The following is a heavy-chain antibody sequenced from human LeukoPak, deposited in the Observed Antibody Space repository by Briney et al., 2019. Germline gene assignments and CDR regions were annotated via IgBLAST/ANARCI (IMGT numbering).Heavy chain of an antibody. J-gene: IGHJ4*02. CDR1: GGTFSSYA. CDR3: ARMKGYSYSDY. D-gene: IGHD5-18*01. Sequence: GASVKVSCKASGGTFSSYAISWVRQAPGQGLEWMGGIIPFFDTTNYAQKFQGRVTITADESTSTAYMELSSLRSEDTAVYYCARMKGYSYSDYWGQGALVTVSS. V-gene: IGHV1-69*13. CDR2: IIPFFDTT.